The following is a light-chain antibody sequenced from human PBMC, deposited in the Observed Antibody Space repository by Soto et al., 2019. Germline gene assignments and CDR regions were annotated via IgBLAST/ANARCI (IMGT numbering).Light chain of an antibody. Sequence: RDVGGYNYVSWYQQHPGKAPKLMIYEVSNRPSGVSNRFSGSKSGNTASLTISGLQAEDEADYYCSSYTSSSTHYVFGTGTKVTVL. J-gene: IGLJ1*01. CDR2: EVS. CDR3: SSYTSSSTHYV. V-gene: IGLV2-14*01. CDR1: RDVGGYNY.